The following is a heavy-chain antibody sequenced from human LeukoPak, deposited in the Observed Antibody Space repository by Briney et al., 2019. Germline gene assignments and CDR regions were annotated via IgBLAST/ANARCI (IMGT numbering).Heavy chain of an antibody. V-gene: IGHV4-31*03. D-gene: IGHD3-3*01. Sequence: SETLSLTCTVSGGSISSGGYYWSWIRQHPGKGLEWIGYIYYSGSTYYNPSLKSRVTISVDTSKNQFSLKLSSVTAADTAVYYCAAAENDFWSGYYYYYGMDVWGQGTTVTVSS. J-gene: IGHJ6*02. CDR2: IYYSGST. CDR3: AAAENDFWSGYYYYYGMDV. CDR1: GGSISSGGYY.